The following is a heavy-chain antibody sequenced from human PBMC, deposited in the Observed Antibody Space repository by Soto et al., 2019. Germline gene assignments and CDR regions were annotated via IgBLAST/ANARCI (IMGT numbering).Heavy chain of an antibody. CDR3: VRSGDNYNLLDY. Sequence: NPGGSLRLSCAASGFTFSDHYMSWIRQAPGKGLEWIGYSSNSGSFTRYADSVKGRFSISRDNAKNSLYLQINSLRGDDTAIYYCVRSGDNYNLLDYWGQGTPVNVSS. CDR2: SSNSGSFT. D-gene: IGHD1-1*01. CDR1: GFTFSDHY. J-gene: IGHJ4*02. V-gene: IGHV3-11*06.